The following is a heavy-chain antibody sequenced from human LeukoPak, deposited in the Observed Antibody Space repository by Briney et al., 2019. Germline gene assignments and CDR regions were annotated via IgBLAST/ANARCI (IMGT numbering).Heavy chain of an antibody. D-gene: IGHD5-18*01. Sequence: ASVKVSCKASGYTFTSYGISWVRQAPGQGLEWMVWISAYNGNTNYAQKLQGRVTMTTDTSTSTAYMEPRSLRSDDTAVYYCARDTRGYSYGFLDYWGQGTLVTVSS. CDR2: ISAYNGNT. V-gene: IGHV1-18*01. CDR1: GYTFTSYG. CDR3: ARDTRGYSYGFLDY. J-gene: IGHJ4*02.